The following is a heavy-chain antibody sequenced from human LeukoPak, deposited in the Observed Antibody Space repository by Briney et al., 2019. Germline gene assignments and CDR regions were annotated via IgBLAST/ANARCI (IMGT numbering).Heavy chain of an antibody. CDR1: GYSISSGYY. CDR3: ARPCFWSGYYVDY. CDR2: IYHSGST. V-gene: IGHV4-38-2*01. D-gene: IGHD3-3*01. J-gene: IGHJ4*02. Sequence: SVTLSLTCAVSGYSISSGYYWGWIRQPSGKGLEWIGSIYHSGSTYYDPSLKSRVTISVDTSKNQFSLKLSSVTAADTAVYYCARPCFWSGYYVDYWGQGTLVTVSS.